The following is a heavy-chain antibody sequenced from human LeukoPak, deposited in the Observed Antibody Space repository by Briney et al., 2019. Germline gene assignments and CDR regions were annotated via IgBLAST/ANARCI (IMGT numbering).Heavy chain of an antibody. D-gene: IGHD3-16*01. CDR3: ARDNDSRDPPHFDY. Sequence: PSETLSLTCAVYGGSFSGYYWSWLRQPPGKGLEWIGEINHSGSTNYNPSLKSRVTISVDTSKNQFSLKLSSVTAADTAVYYCARDNDSRDPPHFDYWGQGTLVTVSS. V-gene: IGHV4-34*01. CDR1: GGSFSGYY. CDR2: INHSGST. J-gene: IGHJ4*02.